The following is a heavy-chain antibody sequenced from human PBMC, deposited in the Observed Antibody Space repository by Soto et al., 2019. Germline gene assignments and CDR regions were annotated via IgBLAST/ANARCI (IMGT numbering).Heavy chain of an antibody. CDR3: AREVSYYDSSGYSRSFYYYYGMDV. Sequence: LRLSCAASGFTFSSYSMNWVRQAPGKGLEWVSSISSSSSYIYYADSVKGRFTISRDNAKNSLYLQMNSLRAEDTAVYYCAREVSYYDSSGYSRSFYYYYGMDVWGQGTTVTVSS. CDR2: ISSSSSYI. D-gene: IGHD3-22*01. J-gene: IGHJ6*02. V-gene: IGHV3-21*01. CDR1: GFTFSSYS.